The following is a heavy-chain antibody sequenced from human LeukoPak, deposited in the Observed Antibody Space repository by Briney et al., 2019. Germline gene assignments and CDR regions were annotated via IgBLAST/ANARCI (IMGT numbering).Heavy chain of an antibody. J-gene: IGHJ4*02. CDR1: GYTFTSYG. Sequence: GASVKVSCKASGYTFTSYGISWVRQAPGQGLEWMGWINPNSGGTNYAQKFQGRVTMTRDTSINTAYMELSRLRSDDTAVYYCAREVRGVVTLDYWGQGTLVTVSS. CDR2: INPNSGGT. CDR3: AREVRGVVTLDY. V-gene: IGHV1-2*02. D-gene: IGHD2-21*02.